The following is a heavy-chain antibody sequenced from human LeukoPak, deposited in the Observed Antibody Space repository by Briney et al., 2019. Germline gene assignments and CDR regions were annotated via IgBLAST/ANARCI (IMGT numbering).Heavy chain of an antibody. V-gene: IGHV4-39*07. Sequence: SETLSLTCTVSGGSISSSSYYWGWIRQPPGKGLEWIGSIYYSGSTYYNPSLKSRVTISVDTSKNQFSLKLSSVTAADTAVYYCARMCSTSCYGTIDYWGQGTLVTVSS. J-gene: IGHJ4*02. CDR2: IYYSGST. CDR1: GGSISSSSYY. D-gene: IGHD2-2*01. CDR3: ARMCSTSCYGTIDY.